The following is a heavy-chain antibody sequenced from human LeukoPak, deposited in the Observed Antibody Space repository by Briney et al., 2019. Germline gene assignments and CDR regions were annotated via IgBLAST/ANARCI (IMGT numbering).Heavy chain of an antibody. Sequence: GRSLRLSCAASGFTFSSYAMHWVRQAPGKGLEWVAVISYDGSNKYYADSVKGRFTISRDNSKNTLYLQMNSLRAEDTAVYYCAKIVPNCSGGSCSDYWGQGTLVTVSS. J-gene: IGHJ4*02. CDR3: AKIVPNCSGGSCSDY. D-gene: IGHD2-15*01. CDR2: ISYDGSNK. V-gene: IGHV3-30*04. CDR1: GFTFSSYA.